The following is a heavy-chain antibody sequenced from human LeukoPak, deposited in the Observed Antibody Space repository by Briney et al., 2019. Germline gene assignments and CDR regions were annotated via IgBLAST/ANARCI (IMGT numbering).Heavy chain of an antibody. CDR2: IKQDGSVT. Sequence: PGGSLRLSCAASGFTFSRSWMPWVRQAPGKGLEWVANIKQDGSVTYYVDSLKGRSTISRDNAKNSLYLQINSLRAEATAVYSCARDRSRCVYWGAGALVTVSS. CDR3: ARDRSRCVY. D-gene: IGHD3-10*01. J-gene: IGHJ4*02. CDR1: GFTFSRSW. V-gene: IGHV3-7*01.